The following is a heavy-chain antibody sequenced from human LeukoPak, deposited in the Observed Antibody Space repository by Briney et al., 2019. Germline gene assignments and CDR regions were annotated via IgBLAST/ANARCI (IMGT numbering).Heavy chain of an antibody. D-gene: IGHD4-17*01. V-gene: IGHV3-23*01. Sequence: PGGSVRLSCEASGFTFSNYAMTWVRQAPGKGLEWVSSIRGSGASSFYADSVKGRFAMSRDSTKSTLYLQMNSLRVGDTAVYYCGRDPNGDYVGAFDFGGQGTLVTVSS. CDR1: GFTFSNYA. CDR3: GRDPNGDYVGAFDF. CDR2: IRGSGASS. J-gene: IGHJ3*01.